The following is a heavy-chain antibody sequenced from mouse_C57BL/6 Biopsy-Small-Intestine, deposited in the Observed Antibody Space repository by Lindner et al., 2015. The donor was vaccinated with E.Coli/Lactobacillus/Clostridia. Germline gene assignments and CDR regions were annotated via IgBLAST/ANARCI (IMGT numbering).Heavy chain of an antibody. J-gene: IGHJ2*01. V-gene: IGHV1-7*01. CDR3: ARTGNFAYFDY. D-gene: IGHD2-1*01. CDR2: IDPSSGYT. Sequence: VQLQESGAELAKPGASVKLSCKASGYTFTSYWMHWVKQRPGQGLEWLGFIDPSSGYTKYNQKFKDKATLTADKSSSTAYMQLSSLTYEDSAVYYCARTGNFAYFDYWGQGTTLTVSS. CDR1: GYTFTSYW.